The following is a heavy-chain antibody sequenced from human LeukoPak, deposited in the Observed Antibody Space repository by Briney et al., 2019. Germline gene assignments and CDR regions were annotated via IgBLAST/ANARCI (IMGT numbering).Heavy chain of an antibody. V-gene: IGHV3-21*01. CDR3: ARVVGSSWSLYFDY. J-gene: IGHJ4*02. D-gene: IGHD6-13*01. CDR2: ISSSSSYI. CDR1: GFTFSSYS. Sequence: PGGSLRLPCAASGFTFSSYSMNWVRQAPGKGLEWVSSISSSSSYIYYADSVKGRFTISRDNAKNSLYLQMNSLRAEDTAVYYCARVVGSSWSLYFDYWGQGTLVTVSS.